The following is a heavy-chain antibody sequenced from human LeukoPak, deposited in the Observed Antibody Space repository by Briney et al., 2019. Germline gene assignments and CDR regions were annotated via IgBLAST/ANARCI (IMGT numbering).Heavy chain of an antibody. CDR3: ARDGEGFFDY. J-gene: IGHJ4*02. V-gene: IGHV4-38-2*02. CDR2: MYHSGIT. Sequence: SETLSLTCTVSGYSISSGYFWAWIRQPPGKGLEWIGNMYHSGITYYDPSLKSRVTMSVDTSKSQFSLKLTSVTAADTAVYFCARDGEGFFDYWGQGTLVTVSS. D-gene: IGHD2-21*01. CDR1: GYSISSGYF.